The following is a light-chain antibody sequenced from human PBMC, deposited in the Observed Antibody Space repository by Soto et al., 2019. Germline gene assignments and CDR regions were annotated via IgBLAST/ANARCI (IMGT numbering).Light chain of an antibody. CDR2: DAS. Sequence: TQMTQSPSSLSASVGDRVTITCQARQDVSDYLNWYQQNPGKAPKLLIYDASNLKTGVPSRFSGSESGTHFTFTISSLQPEDAGTYYCQQYDNMPGFTFGPGTKVHIK. CDR1: QDVSDY. CDR3: QQYDNMPGFT. V-gene: IGKV1-33*01. J-gene: IGKJ3*01.